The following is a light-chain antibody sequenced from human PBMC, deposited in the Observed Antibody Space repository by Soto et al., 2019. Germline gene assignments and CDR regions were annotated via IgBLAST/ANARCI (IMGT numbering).Light chain of an antibody. CDR1: QSVLYSSSNKNY. CDR2: WAS. J-gene: IGKJ4*01. CDR3: QQYYSTPLT. Sequence: DIVMTQSPDSLAVSLGERATINCKSSQSVLYSSSNKNYLAWYQQKPGQPPKLLIYWASTRESGVPDRFSGRGSGTDFTLTIGSLQAEDVAVYYCQQYYSTPLTFGGGTKVEIE. V-gene: IGKV4-1*01.